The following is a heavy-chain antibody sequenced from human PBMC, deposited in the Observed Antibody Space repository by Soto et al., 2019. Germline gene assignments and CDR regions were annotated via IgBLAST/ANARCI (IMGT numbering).Heavy chain of an antibody. CDR3: VPTTYGSGSYYRH. CDR1: GDSISSSSYY. D-gene: IGHD3-10*01. CDR2: IHYTGST. Sequence: PSETLSLTCTVSGDSISSSSYYWGWIRQPPGKGLEWIGSIHYTGSTYYNPSLRSRVTISVDTSNNQFSLKVNSVTAADTAVYYCVPTTYGSGSYYRHWGQGXLVTVSS. J-gene: IGHJ4*02. V-gene: IGHV4-39*01.